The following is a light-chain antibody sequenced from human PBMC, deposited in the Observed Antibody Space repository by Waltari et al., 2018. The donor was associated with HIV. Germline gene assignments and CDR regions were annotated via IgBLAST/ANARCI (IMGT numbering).Light chain of an antibody. J-gene: IGKJ4*01. V-gene: IGKV3-20*01. Sequence: EIVLTQSPGALSLSPGQRATLSCRASHVVTSNSLAWYQHKPDQAPRLLIYGSSIRATGIPDRFSGGGSGTDFTLTISRLEPEDFAVYYCQQYDTSPLTFGGGSKVEI. CDR1: HVVTSNS. CDR3: QQYDTSPLT. CDR2: GSS.